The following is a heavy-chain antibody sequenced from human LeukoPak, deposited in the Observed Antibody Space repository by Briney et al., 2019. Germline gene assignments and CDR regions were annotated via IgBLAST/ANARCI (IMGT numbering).Heavy chain of an antibody. CDR1: GFTFSSYS. J-gene: IGHJ6*03. CDR3: ARGETMDV. D-gene: IGHD1-26*01. V-gene: IGHV3-7*01. CDR2: INEDGSEK. Sequence: PGGSLRLSCAASGFTFSSYSMNWARQAPGKGPEWVANINEDGSEKHYVGSVRGRFTISRDNADNSLHLQMNGLRPEDMAVYYCARGETMDVWGKGTTVTVSS.